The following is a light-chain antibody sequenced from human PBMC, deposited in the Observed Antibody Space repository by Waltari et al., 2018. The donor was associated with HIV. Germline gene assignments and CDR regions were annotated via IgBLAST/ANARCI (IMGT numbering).Light chain of an antibody. V-gene: IGKV1-33*01. CDR3: QQYDILPFT. J-gene: IGKJ3*01. CDR2: DAS. Sequence: DIQMTQSPSSLSASVGDRVTITCRASHDISNLLNWYQQKPGKAPKLRIYDASNLETGVPSRFSGSGSGTDFAFTISSLQPEDFATYYCQQYDILPFTFGPGTKVDIK. CDR1: HDISNL.